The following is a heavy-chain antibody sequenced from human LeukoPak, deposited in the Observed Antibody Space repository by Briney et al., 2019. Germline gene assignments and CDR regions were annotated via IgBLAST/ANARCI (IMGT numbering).Heavy chain of an antibody. CDR2: ISWNSGSI. Sequence: GGSLRLSCAASGFTFDDYAMHWVRQAPGKGLEWVSGISWNSGSIGYADSVKGRFTISRDNAKNSLYLQMNSLRAEDIALYYCAKDMGYDSSGFPDYWGQGTLVTVSS. D-gene: IGHD3-22*01. CDR1: GFTFDDYA. V-gene: IGHV3-9*03. CDR3: AKDMGYDSSGFPDY. J-gene: IGHJ4*02.